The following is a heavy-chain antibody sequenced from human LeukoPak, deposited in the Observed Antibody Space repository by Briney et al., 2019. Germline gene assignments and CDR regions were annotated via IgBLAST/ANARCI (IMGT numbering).Heavy chain of an antibody. CDR3: ARDRITAAGFDY. CDR1: GGSISSGGYY. D-gene: IGHD6-13*01. V-gene: IGHV4-31*03. CDR2: IYYSGST. J-gene: IGHJ4*02. Sequence: SETLSLTCTVSGGSISSGGYYWSWIRQHPGKGLEWIGYIYYSGSTYYNPSLKSRVTISVDTSKNQFSLKLSSVTAADTAVYYCARDRITAAGFDYWGKATLVTVSS.